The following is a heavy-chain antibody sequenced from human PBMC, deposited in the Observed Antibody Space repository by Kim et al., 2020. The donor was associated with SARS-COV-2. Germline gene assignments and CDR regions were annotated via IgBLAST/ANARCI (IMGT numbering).Heavy chain of an antibody. V-gene: IGHV1-3*01. CDR3: ARTGSNSSGWGFCCFDL. J-gene: IGHJ2*01. CDR1: GYTFTSYA. Sequence: ASVKVSCKASGYTFTSYAIHWVRQAPGQRLEWMGWINADNGNTNYSQKFQGRVTITRDTSTSTAYMELSSLRSDDTAVYYCARTGSNSSGWGFCCFDLW. CDR2: INADNGNT. D-gene: IGHD6-19*01.